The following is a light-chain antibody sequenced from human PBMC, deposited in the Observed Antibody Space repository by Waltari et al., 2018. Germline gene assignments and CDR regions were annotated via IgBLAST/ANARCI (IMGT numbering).Light chain of an antibody. Sequence: DIQMTQSPSTLSAYVGDRVTFTCRASQSINSWLAWYQQKPGIAPKLLIYKASSLESGVPSRFSGSGSGTEFTLTISSLQPDDLATYYCQQYSANPWTFGQGTRVEIE. CDR1: QSINSW. J-gene: IGKJ1*01. V-gene: IGKV1-5*03. CDR3: QQYSANPWT. CDR2: KAS.